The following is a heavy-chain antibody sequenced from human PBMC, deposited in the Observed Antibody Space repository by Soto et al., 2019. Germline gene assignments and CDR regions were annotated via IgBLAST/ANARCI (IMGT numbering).Heavy chain of an antibody. Sequence: GGSLRLSCAASGFTFSSYAMSWVRQAPGEGLEWVSAISGSGGSTYYADSVKGRFTISRDNSKNTLYLQMNSLRDEDTAVYYCAKDLYYDSSGYPHWGQGTLVTVSS. CDR2: ISGSGGST. CDR1: GFTFSSYA. CDR3: AKDLYYDSSGYPH. J-gene: IGHJ4*02. V-gene: IGHV3-23*01. D-gene: IGHD3-22*01.